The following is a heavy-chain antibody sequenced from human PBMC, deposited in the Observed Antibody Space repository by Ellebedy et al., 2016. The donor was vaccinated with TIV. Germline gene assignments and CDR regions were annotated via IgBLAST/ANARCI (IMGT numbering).Heavy chain of an antibody. V-gene: IGHV3-23*01. CDR2: ISGNRAYA. CDR3: AKVTAWYSSSWYFAE. Sequence: PGGSLRLSCATSGFTFSSYAMSWVRQAPGKGLEWVSIISGNRAYAYYADSVKGRFTISRDNSKNTLDLQMNSLRAEDTAVYYCAKVTAWYSSSWYFAEWGQGTLVTVSS. CDR1: GFTFSSYA. J-gene: IGHJ4*02. D-gene: IGHD6-13*01.